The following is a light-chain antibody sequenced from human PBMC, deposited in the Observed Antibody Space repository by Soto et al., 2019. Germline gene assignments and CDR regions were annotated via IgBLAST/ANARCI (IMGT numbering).Light chain of an antibody. CDR2: GAS. CDR1: QSVGGNS. CDR3: QHYGSSPWT. Sequence: EIVLTQSPGTLSLSPGERATLSCRASQSVGGNSLAWYQQKPGQAPRLLIYGASSRATGIPDRFSGSGSGTDFTLTIGRLEPEDFALYYCQHYGSSPWTFGQGTKVDIK. V-gene: IGKV3-20*01. J-gene: IGKJ1*01.